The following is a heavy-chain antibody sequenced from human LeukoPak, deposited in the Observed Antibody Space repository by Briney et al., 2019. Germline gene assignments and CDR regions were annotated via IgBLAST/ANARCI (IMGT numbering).Heavy chain of an antibody. D-gene: IGHD1-26*01. CDR3: ASSASGAPGGY. Sequence: PGGSLRLSCAASGFTFSSYSMNWVRQAPGKGLEWVSSISSSSSYIYYADSVKGRFTISRDNAKSSLYLQMNSLRAEDTAVYYCASSASGAPGGYWGQGTLVTVSS. V-gene: IGHV3-21*01. J-gene: IGHJ4*02. CDR1: GFTFSSYS. CDR2: ISSSSSYI.